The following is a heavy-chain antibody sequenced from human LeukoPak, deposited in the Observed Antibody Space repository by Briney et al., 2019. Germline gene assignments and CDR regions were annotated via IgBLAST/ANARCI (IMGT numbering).Heavy chain of an antibody. CDR3: ARGVQTSMDYYGSGSPFDY. D-gene: IGHD3-10*01. V-gene: IGHV4-59*01. Sequence: PSETLSLTCTVSGGSITNYYWSWLRQPPGKGLEWVGYIYYSGSTNYNPSLTSGGTISVDTSKNQFSLKLSSVTAADTAVYYCARGVQTSMDYYGSGSPFDYWGQGTLVTVSS. J-gene: IGHJ4*02. CDR2: IYYSGST. CDR1: GGSITNYY.